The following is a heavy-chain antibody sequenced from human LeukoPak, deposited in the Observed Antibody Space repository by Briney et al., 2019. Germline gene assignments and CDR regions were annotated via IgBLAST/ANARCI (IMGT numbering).Heavy chain of an antibody. J-gene: IGHJ4*02. CDR1: GFTFSYFA. CDR2: IDGSGDKT. CDR3: AKVQFNWGPIDY. D-gene: IGHD7-27*01. Sequence: PGGSLRLSCAASGFTFSYFAIRWVRQVPGKGLEWVSSIDGSGDKTHYPDSVRGRFTVSRDNSKNTLYLQMNSLRVEDTATYFCAKVQFNWGPIDYWGQGTPVIVSS. V-gene: IGHV3-23*01.